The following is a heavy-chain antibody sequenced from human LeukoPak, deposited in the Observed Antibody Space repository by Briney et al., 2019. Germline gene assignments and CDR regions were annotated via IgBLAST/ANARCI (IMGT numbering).Heavy chain of an antibody. CDR2: IKQDGSEK. CDR1: GFTFSSYW. CDR3: ARDQEWELLPGVFDY. D-gene: IGHD1-26*01. J-gene: IGHJ4*02. V-gene: IGHV3-7*01. Sequence: GGSLRLSCAASGFTFSSYWMSWVRQAPGKGLEWVANIKQDGSEKYYVDSVKGRFTISRDNAKNSLYLQMNSLRAEDTAVYYCARDQEWELLPGVFDYWGQGTLVTVSS.